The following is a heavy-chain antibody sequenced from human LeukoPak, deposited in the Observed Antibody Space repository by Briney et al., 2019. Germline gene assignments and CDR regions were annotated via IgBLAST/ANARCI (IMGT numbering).Heavy chain of an antibody. CDR2: IKQDGSVN. CDR1: GFTFSNYW. Sequence: GGSLRLSCAASGFTFSNYWMSWVRQAPGKGLELVANIKQDGSVNYYVDSVKGRFTISRDNAKNSLYLQMNSLRAGDTAVYYCARQAVARPFDLWGQGTMVAVSS. J-gene: IGHJ3*01. CDR3: ARQAVARPFDL. V-gene: IGHV3-7*01.